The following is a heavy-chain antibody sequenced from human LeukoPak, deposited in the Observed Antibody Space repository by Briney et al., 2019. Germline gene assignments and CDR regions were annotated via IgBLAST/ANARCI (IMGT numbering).Heavy chain of an antibody. CDR2: IRYDGSNK. V-gene: IGHV3-30*02. CDR1: GFTFSSYG. D-gene: IGHD1-26*01. Sequence: PGGSLRLSCAASGFTFSSYGMHWVRQAPGKGLEWVAFIRYDGSNKYYADSVKGRFTISRDNSKNTLYLQMNSLRAEDTAVYYCARDPYSGSYGDYYYYYMDVWGKGTTVTIFS. J-gene: IGHJ6*03. CDR3: ARDPYSGSYGDYYYYYMDV.